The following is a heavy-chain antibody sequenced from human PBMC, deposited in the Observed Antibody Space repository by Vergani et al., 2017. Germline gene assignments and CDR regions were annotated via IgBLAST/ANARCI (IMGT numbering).Heavy chain of an antibody. J-gene: IGHJ4*02. CDR3: ARQFWGGGGYRFDH. CDR2: IFYTGTS. V-gene: IGHV4-39*01. D-gene: IGHD5-18*01. Sequence: QLQLQESGPGLLKPSETLSLTCSVSGSSISGSSDYWGWIRQPPGKGLELIGSIFYTGTSYYNPSLESRATNSVDTSKNQFSLKLKSVTAADTAVYYCARQFWGGGGYRFDHWGQGTLVTVSS. CDR1: GSSISGSSDY.